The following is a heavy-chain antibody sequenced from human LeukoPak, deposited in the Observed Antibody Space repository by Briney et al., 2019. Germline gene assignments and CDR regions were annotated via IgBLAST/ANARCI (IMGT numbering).Heavy chain of an antibody. Sequence: GGSLRLSCAASGFTVSSNYMSWVRQAPGKGLEWVSVIYSGGSTYYADSVKGRFTISRDNSKNTLYLQMSSLRAEDTAVRYCARGSGGSYSEYWGQGTLVTVSS. D-gene: IGHD1-26*01. CDR2: IYSGGST. V-gene: IGHV3-53*01. CDR3: ARGSGGSYSEY. CDR1: GFTVSSNY. J-gene: IGHJ4*02.